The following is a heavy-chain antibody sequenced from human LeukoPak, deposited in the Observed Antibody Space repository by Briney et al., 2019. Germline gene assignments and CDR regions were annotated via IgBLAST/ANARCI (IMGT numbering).Heavy chain of an antibody. D-gene: IGHD1-26*01. J-gene: IGHJ5*02. V-gene: IGHV4-4*08. Sequence: PSETLSLTCTVSGGSISSYYWSWIRQPPGKGLEWIGYIHYSGGITYYSPSLKSRVTISVDTSKNQFSLKLSSVTAADTAVYYCARELRFYSGIIPNWFDPWDQGTLVTVSS. CDR3: ARELRFYSGIIPNWFDP. CDR1: GGSISSYY. CDR2: IHYSGGIT.